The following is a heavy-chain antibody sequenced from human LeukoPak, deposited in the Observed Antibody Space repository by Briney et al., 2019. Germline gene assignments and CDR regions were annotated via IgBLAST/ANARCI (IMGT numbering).Heavy chain of an antibody. D-gene: IGHD2-8*02. Sequence: GGSLRLSCAATGFTFSVYSMNWVRQAPGKGLEWVAYIGDASTIYYAESVKGRFTISRDNAKNSLYLQMNSLRDDDTAVYYCARLVGRNTLVDYWGQGTLVIVSS. CDR2: IGDASTI. CDR1: GFTFSVYS. J-gene: IGHJ4*02. CDR3: ARLVGRNTLVDY. V-gene: IGHV3-48*02.